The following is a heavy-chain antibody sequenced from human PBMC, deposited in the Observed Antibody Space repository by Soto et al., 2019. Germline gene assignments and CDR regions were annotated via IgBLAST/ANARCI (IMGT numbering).Heavy chain of an antibody. J-gene: IGHJ4*02. CDR1: GGSIRSYY. D-gene: IGHD6-19*01. V-gene: IGHV4-59*01. CDR3: ARVVKQWLARPLHVFDY. Sequence: PSETLALTCTVSGGSIRSYYWSWIRQPPGKGLEWIGYIYYSGSTNYNPPLKSRVTISVDTSKNQFSLKLSSVTAADTAVYYCARVVKQWLARPLHVFDYWGQGTLVTVSS. CDR2: IYYSGST.